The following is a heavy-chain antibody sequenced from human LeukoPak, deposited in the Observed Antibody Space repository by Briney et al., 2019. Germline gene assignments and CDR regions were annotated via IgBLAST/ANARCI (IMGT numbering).Heavy chain of an antibody. CDR2: ISGSGGST. J-gene: IGHJ4*02. D-gene: IGHD3-3*01. Sequence: PGGSLRLSCAASGFTFSNYVMSWVRQAPGKGLESVSAISGSGGSTYYADSVKGRFTISRDNSKNTLYLQMNSLRAEDTAVYYCAKAYYDFWSGYFDYWGQGTLVTVSS. CDR3: AKAYYDFWSGYFDY. V-gene: IGHV3-23*01. CDR1: GFTFSNYV.